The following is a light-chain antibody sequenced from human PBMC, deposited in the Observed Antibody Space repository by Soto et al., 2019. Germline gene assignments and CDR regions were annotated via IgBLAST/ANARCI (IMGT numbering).Light chain of an antibody. CDR2: DSS. Sequence: DLQMTQSPSTLSASVGVRVTITCRASQSISSWLAWYQQKPGKAPKCLIYDSSSFQTRVPSRFSGSGSGTEFTLTSSSLQRDDCATYYCQQYNSAWTVSQGTMMDIK. J-gene: IGKJ1*01. V-gene: IGKV1-5*01. CDR3: QQYNSAWT. CDR1: QSISSW.